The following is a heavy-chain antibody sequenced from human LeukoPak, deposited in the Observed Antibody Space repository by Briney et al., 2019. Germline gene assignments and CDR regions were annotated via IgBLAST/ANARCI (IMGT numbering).Heavy chain of an antibody. CDR3: ARTAGVAVAGSRQYFDY. CDR1: GGSITTSSYY. D-gene: IGHD6-19*01. J-gene: IGHJ4*02. Sequence: PSETLSLTCTVSGGSITTSSYYWGWIRQPPGKGLEWIGIIYYTGSTYYHPSLKSRVTISVDTSKNQFSLNLTSVTAADTAVYYCARTAGVAVAGSRQYFDYWGQGTLVTVSS. V-gene: IGHV4-39*01. CDR2: IYYTGST.